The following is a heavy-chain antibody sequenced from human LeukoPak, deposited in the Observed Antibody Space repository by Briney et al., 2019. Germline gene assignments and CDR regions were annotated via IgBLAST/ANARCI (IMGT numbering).Heavy chain of an antibody. J-gene: IGHJ6*03. CDR3: ARGRDYYDSSGYYPISHYYYMDV. V-gene: IGHV3-7*01. CDR2: INQDGSEK. CDR1: GFTFSSYW. Sequence: GGSLRLSCAASGFTFSSYWMNWVRQAPGKGLEWVAYINQDGSEKYYVDSVKGRFTISRDNAKNSLYLQMNSPRAEDTAVYYCARGRDYYDSSGYYPISHYYYMDVWGKGTTVTVSS. D-gene: IGHD3-22*01.